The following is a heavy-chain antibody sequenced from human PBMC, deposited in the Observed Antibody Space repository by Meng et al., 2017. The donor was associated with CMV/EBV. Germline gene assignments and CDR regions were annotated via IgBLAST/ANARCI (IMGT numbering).Heavy chain of an antibody. CDR2: ISSSSSYI. CDR3: ARDLGPGSMGSGSFDY. CDR1: GFTFSSYS. J-gene: IGHJ4*02. Sequence: GESLKISCAASGFTFSSYSMNWVRQAPGKGLEWASSISSSSSYIYYADSVKGRFTISRDNAKNSLYLQMNSLRAEDTAVYYCARDLGPGSMGSGSFDYWGQGTLVTVSS. D-gene: IGHD3-22*01. V-gene: IGHV3-21*01.